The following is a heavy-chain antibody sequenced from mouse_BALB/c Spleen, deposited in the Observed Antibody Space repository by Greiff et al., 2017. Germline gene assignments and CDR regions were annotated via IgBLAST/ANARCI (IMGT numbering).Heavy chain of an antibody. V-gene: IGHV1S56*01. Sequence: QVQLKQSGPELVKPGASVRISCKASGYTFTSYYIHWVKQRPGQGLEWIGWIYPGNVNTKYNEKFKGKATLTADKSSSTAYMQLSSLTSEDSAVYFCARGAEAMDYWGQGTSVTVSS. J-gene: IGHJ4*01. CDR2: IYPGNVNT. D-gene: IGHD3-3*01. CDR3: ARGAEAMDY. CDR1: GYTFTSYY.